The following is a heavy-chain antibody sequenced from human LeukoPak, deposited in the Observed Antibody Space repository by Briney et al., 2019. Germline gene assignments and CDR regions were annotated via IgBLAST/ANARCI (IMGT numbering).Heavy chain of an antibody. CDR2: IYYSGST. CDR3: ARGEVVTPDY. J-gene: IGHJ4*02. D-gene: IGHD3-22*01. Sequence: SETLSLTCTVSGGSISSYYWSWIRQPPGKGLEWIGYIYYSGSTNYNPSLKSRVTISVDTSKNQFSLKLSSVTAADTAVYYCARGEVVTPDYWGQGTLATVSS. V-gene: IGHV4-59*01. CDR1: GGSISSYY.